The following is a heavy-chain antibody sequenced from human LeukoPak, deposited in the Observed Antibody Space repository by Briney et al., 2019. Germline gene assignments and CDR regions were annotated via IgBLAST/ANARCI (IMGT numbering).Heavy chain of an antibody. CDR3: ARAVHYSGTSDQYTGGWYYFDF. CDR1: GGSFSGYH. J-gene: IGHJ4*02. V-gene: IGHV4-34*01. Sequence: PSETLSLTCAVYGGSFSGYHWSWIRQPPGKGLEWIGEINHSGSTNYNPSLKSRVTISVDMSRKHFFLDLSSVTAADTAVYYCARAVHYSGTSDQYTGGWYYFDFWGQGALVTVSS. CDR2: INHSGST. D-gene: IGHD3-10*01.